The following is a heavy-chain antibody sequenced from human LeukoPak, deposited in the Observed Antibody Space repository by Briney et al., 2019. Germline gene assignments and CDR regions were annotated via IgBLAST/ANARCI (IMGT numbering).Heavy chain of an antibody. CDR3: ANRRDGYIHFDY. CDR1: GGTFSSYT. CDR2: IIPILGIA. V-gene: IGHV1-69*02. Sequence: ASVKVSCKASGGTFSSYTISWVRQAPGQGLEWMGRIIPILGIANHAQKFQGRVTITADKSTSTAYMELSSLRSEDTAVYYCANRRDGYIHFDYWGQGTLVTVSS. J-gene: IGHJ4*02. D-gene: IGHD5-24*01.